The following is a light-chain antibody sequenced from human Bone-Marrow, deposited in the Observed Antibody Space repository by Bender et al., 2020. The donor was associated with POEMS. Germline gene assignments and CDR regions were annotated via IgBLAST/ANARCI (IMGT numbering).Light chain of an antibody. CDR2: EGS. J-gene: IGLJ1*01. Sequence: ALTQPASVSGSPGQSITISCTGTSSDVGGYNHVSWYQQHPGKAPTLMIYEGSKRPSGISNRFSGSKSGNTASLTISGLQGDDEADYFCGSYTTTGSYVFGSGTRVTVL. CDR3: GSYTTTGSYV. CDR1: SSDVGGYNH. V-gene: IGLV2-14*02.